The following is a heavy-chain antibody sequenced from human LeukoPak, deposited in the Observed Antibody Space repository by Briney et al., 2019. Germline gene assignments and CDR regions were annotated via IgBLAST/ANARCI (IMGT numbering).Heavy chain of an antibody. V-gene: IGHV3-30*04. CDR2: ISYDGSNK. CDR1: GFTFSSYA. D-gene: IGHD3-10*01. CDR3: ASGEKLLWFGELLAPPDY. J-gene: IGHJ4*02. Sequence: GGSLRLSCAASGFTFSSYAMHWVRQAPGKGLEWVAVISYDGSNKYYADSVKGRFTISRDNSKNTLYLQMNSLRAEDTAVYYCASGEKLLWFGELLAPPDYWGQGTLVTVSS.